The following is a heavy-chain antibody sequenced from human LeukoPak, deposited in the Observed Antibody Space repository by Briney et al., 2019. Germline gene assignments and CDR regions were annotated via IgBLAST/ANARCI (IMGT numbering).Heavy chain of an antibody. CDR3: ARRNWNDVYYYYGMDV. J-gene: IGHJ6*02. CDR1: GYTFTSYG. D-gene: IGHD1-1*01. Sequence: ASVKVSCKASGYTFTSYGISWVRQAPGQGLEWMGWISAYNGNTNYAQKLQGRVTMTTDTSTSTAYMELRRLRSDDTAVYYCARRNWNDVYYYYGMDVWGQGTTVTVSS. CDR2: ISAYNGNT. V-gene: IGHV1-18*01.